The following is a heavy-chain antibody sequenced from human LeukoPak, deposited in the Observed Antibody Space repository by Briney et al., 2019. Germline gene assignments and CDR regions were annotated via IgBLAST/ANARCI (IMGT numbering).Heavy chain of an antibody. Sequence: PGGSLRLSCAASGFTFSDYYMSWVGQAPGKGLEWVSAISGSGGSTYYADSVKGRFTISRDNSKNTLYLQMNSLRAEDTAVYYCAKRGSGWFSPFDYWGQGTLVTVSS. CDR1: GFTFSDYY. V-gene: IGHV3-23*01. J-gene: IGHJ4*02. CDR3: AKRGSGWFSPFDY. D-gene: IGHD6-19*01. CDR2: ISGSGGST.